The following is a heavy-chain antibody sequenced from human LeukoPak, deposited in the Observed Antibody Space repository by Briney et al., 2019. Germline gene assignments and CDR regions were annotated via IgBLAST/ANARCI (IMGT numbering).Heavy chain of an antibody. Sequence: GGSLRLSCAASGFTFSSYGMSWVRQAPGKGLEWVSAISCSGGSTYYADSVKGRFTISRDNSKNTLYLQMNSLRAEDTAVYYCAEDRAVEIYYYDSSGYYESWGQGTLVTVSS. CDR3: AEDRAVEIYYYDSSGYYES. CDR1: GFTFSSYG. V-gene: IGHV3-23*01. J-gene: IGHJ4*02. CDR2: ISCSGGST. D-gene: IGHD3-22*01.